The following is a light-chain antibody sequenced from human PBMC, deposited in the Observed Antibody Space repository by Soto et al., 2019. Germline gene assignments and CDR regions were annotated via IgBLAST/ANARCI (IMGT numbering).Light chain of an antibody. Sequence: QLVLTQPPSVSGAPGQKVIISCTGSSSNIGAGYDVHWYQQLPGTAPKLLIYSNNNRPSGVPDRLSGSKSGTSASLAITGLQVEDEADYYCQSYDSSLSAAVFGGGTKVTVL. J-gene: IGLJ2*01. CDR1: SSNIGAGYD. CDR2: SNN. CDR3: QSYDSSLSAAV. V-gene: IGLV1-40*01.